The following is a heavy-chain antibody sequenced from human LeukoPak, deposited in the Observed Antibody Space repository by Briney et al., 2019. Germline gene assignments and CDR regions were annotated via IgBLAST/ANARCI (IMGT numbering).Heavy chain of an antibody. CDR2: ITWDGGST. V-gene: IGHV3-43D*03. CDR1: GFTFGEYG. D-gene: IGHD6-19*01. Sequence: PGGSLRLSCVGSGFTFGEYGMHWVRQVPGKGLEWVSHITWDGGSTYYAGSVKGRFTISRDNSKNSLCLQMNSLGAEDAALYYCAKDIHIGHGSGWPESWGQGTLVTVSS. CDR3: AKDIHIGHGSGWPES. J-gene: IGHJ5*02.